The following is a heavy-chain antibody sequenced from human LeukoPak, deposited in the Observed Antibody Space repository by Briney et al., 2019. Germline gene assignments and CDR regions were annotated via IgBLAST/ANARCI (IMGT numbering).Heavy chain of an antibody. J-gene: IGHJ4*02. CDR3: AKVANYYYGSGSYYFFEH. CDR1: GFTFNSYS. D-gene: IGHD3-10*01. CDR2: ISDDETYK. Sequence: GGSLRLSCAASGFTFNSYSMHWVRQAPGKGLEWVTAISDDETYKFYADSVKGRFTISRDNSKNTLYLQMSSLRVEDTAVYYCAKVANYYYGSGSYYFFEHWGQGTPVTASS. V-gene: IGHV3-30-3*01.